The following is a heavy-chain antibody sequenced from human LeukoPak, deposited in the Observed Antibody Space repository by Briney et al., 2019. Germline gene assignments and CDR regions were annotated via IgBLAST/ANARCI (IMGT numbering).Heavy chain of an antibody. J-gene: IGHJ4*02. CDR3: ARLGYCSGGSCHGWPLDY. D-gene: IGHD2-15*01. V-gene: IGHV1-69*04. CDR1: GGTFSSYA. Sequence: ASVKVSCKASGGTFSSYAISWVRQAPGRGLEWMGRIIPILGIANYAQKFQGRVTITADKSTSTAYMELSSLRSEDTAVYYCARLGYCSGGSCHGWPLDYWGQGTLVTVSS. CDR2: IIPILGIA.